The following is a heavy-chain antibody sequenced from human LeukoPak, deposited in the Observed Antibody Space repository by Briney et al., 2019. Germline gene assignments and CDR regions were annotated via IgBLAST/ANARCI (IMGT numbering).Heavy chain of an antibody. V-gene: IGHV3-23*01. J-gene: IGHJ4*02. CDR3: AKDRPMQSFFDY. D-gene: IGHD3-10*01. CDR1: GFTFSSYA. CDR2: ISGSGGST. Sequence: GGSLRLSCEASGFTFSSYAMSWVRQTPGKGLEWVSGISGSGGSTYYADSVKGRFTISRDNSKNTLYLQMNSLRAEDTAVYYCAKDRPMQSFFDYWGQGTLVTVSS.